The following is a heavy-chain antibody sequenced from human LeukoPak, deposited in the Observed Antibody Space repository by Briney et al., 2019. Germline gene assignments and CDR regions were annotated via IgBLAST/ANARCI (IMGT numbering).Heavy chain of an antibody. CDR3: ARGGVTTTNWFDP. V-gene: IGHV3-21*01. D-gene: IGHD1/OR15-1a*01. J-gene: IGHJ5*02. CDR2: ISSSSSYI. CDR1: GFTFSSYI. Sequence: KSGGSLRLSCAASGFTFSSYIMNSVRQAPEKGLEWVSCISSSSSYIYYADSVKGRFTISRDNAKNSLYLQMNSLRADDTAVYYCARGGVTTTNWFDPWGQGTLVTVSS.